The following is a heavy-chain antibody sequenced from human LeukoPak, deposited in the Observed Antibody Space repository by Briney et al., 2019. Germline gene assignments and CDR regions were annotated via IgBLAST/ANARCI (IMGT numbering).Heavy chain of an antibody. CDR2: INPNSGGT. J-gene: IGHJ4*02. CDR1: GYTFSAYY. D-gene: IGHD3-22*01. CDR3: ETHLGGSGYAADY. V-gene: IGHV1-2*06. Sequence: ASVKVSCKASGYTFSAYYMHWVRQAPGQGLEWMGRINPNSGGTNYAQKFQGRVTMTRDTSISTGYMELSRLRSDDTAVYYCETHLGGSGYAADYWGQGTLVTVPS.